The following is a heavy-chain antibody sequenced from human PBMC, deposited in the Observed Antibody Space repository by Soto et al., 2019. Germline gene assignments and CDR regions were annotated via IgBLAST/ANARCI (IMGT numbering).Heavy chain of an antibody. CDR3: ARGGDSAAFDI. J-gene: IGHJ3*02. CDR1: GFSISSGDYS. V-gene: IGHV4-30-4*01. D-gene: IGHD2-21*02. CDR2: ISNSGRT. Sequence: QVQLQESGPGLVKPSQTLSLTCSVSGFSISSGDYSWSWIRQFPGTGLEWIGDISNSGRTVYNPSLRXRXIXSLXTSKNQISLNLRSVTAADPAVYYCARGGDSAAFDIWGQGTMVTVSS.